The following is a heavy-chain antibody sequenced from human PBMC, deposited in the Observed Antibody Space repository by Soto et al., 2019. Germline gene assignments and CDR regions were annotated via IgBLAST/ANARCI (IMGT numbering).Heavy chain of an antibody. CDR1: GYSFTSYW. V-gene: IGHV5-10-1*01. CDR3: ASPSSSSEPGYYYYGMDV. CDR2: IDPSDSYT. Sequence: GESLKISXKGSGYSFTSYWISWVRQVPGKGLEWMGRIDPSDSYTNYSPSFQGHVTISADKSISTAYLQWSSLKASDTAMYYCASPSSSSEPGYYYYGMDVWGQGTTVTVSS. D-gene: IGHD6-6*01. J-gene: IGHJ6*02.